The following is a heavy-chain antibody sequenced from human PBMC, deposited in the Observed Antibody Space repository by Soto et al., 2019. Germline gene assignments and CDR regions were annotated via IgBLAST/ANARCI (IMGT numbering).Heavy chain of an antibody. CDR1: GFTFDDYG. J-gene: IGHJ6*02. V-gene: IGHV3-20*04. CDR3: ARGHTYYYGSDYYGMDV. Sequence: GGSLRLSCAASGFTFDDYGMSWVRQAPGKGLEWVSGINWNGGSTGYADSVKGRFTISRDNAKNSLYLQMNSLRAEDTALYYCARGHTYYYGSDYYGMDVWGQGTTVTVSS. CDR2: INWNGGST. D-gene: IGHD3-10*01.